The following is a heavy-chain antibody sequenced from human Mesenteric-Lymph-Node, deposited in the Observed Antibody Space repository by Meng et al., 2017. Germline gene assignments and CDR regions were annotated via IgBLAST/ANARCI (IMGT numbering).Heavy chain of an antibody. Sequence: EVQRVESGGGGGQPGGSLILSCTASGFTLSNYAMTWVRQAPGKGLEWTSSISGSDGSTYYADSVKGRFTISRDNSKNTLYLQMNSLRAEDTALYYCAKGLRGTYDYWGQGTLITVSS. CDR3: AKGLRGTYDY. J-gene: IGHJ4*02. D-gene: IGHD1-26*01. V-gene: IGHV3-23*04. CDR2: ISGSDGST. CDR1: GFTLSNYA.